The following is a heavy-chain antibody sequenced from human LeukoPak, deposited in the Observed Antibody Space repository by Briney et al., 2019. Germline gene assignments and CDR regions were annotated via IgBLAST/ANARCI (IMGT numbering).Heavy chain of an antibody. V-gene: IGHV4-34*01. CDR1: GGSFSGYY. CDR3: AYSMVAIRGYY. Sequence: SETLSLTCAVYGGSFSGYYWSWIRQPPGKGLEWIGEINHSGSTKYNPSLTSRVTISVDTSKNQFSLKLSSVTAADMAVYYCAYSMVAIRGYYWGQGTLVTVS. J-gene: IGHJ4*02. CDR2: INHSGST. D-gene: IGHD4/OR15-4a*01.